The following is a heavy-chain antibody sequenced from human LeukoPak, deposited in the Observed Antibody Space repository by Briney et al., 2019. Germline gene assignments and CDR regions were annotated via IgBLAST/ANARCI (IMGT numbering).Heavy chain of an antibody. CDR1: GFTFGSYS. D-gene: IGHD3-16*01. J-gene: IGHJ4*02. Sequence: PGGSLRLSCAASGFTFGSYSMNWVRQAPGKGLEWVSYISSSSSTIYYADSVKSRFTISRDNAKNSLYLQMNSLRAEDTAVYYCARDLWGLDIRSTGVPPLYLDYWGQGTLVTVSS. CDR2: ISSSSSTI. V-gene: IGHV3-48*01. CDR3: ARDLWGLDIRSTGVPPLYLDY.